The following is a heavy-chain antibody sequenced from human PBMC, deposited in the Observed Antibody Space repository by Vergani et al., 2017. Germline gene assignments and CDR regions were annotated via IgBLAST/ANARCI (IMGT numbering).Heavy chain of an antibody. V-gene: IGHV3-48*01. Sequence: EVQLVESGGGLVQPGGSLRLSCAASGFSFSTYSMTWVRQAPGKGLEWVSFISSSSSPRYYADSVKGRFTISRDNAKNSLYLQMNSLRAEDTAVYYCAGAGYSYGLDYWGQGTLVTVSS. D-gene: IGHD5-18*01. J-gene: IGHJ4*02. CDR3: AGAGYSYGLDY. CDR2: ISSSSSPR. CDR1: GFSFSTYS.